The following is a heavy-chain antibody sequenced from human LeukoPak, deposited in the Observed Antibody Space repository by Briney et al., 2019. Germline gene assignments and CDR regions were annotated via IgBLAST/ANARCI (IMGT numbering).Heavy chain of an antibody. J-gene: IGHJ6*03. Sequence: SETLSLTCAVYGGSSSGYYWSWIRQPPGKGLEWIGEINHSGSTYYNPSLKSRVTISVDTSKKQFSLKLGSVTAADTAVYYCARTGGSFYFYYYMDVWGKGTTVTVSS. CDR1: GGSSSGYY. CDR2: INHSGST. CDR3: ARTGGSFYFYYYMDV. V-gene: IGHV4-34*01. D-gene: IGHD1-26*01.